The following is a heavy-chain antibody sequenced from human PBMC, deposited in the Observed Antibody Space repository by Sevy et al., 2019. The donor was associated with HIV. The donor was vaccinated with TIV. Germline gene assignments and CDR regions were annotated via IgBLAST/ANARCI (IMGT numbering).Heavy chain of an antibody. CDR2: IYDSGSS. CDR3: ARGGALTYYDTTGFQYYFDS. CDR1: GGSISGHY. Sequence: SETLSLTCAISGGSISGHYWGWIRQPPGKGLEWIAYIYDSGSSNYNPSLSGRVTISVDTSKNQFSLRLSSVTAADTAVYYCARGGALTYYDTTGFQYYFDSWGPGTLVTVSS. V-gene: IGHV4-59*11. J-gene: IGHJ4*02. D-gene: IGHD3-22*01.